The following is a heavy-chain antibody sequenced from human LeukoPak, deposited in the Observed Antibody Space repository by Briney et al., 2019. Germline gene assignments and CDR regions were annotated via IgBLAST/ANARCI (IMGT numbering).Heavy chain of an antibody. CDR1: GFTFSTYA. CDR3: AKSSSGWYKWSDP. V-gene: IGHV3-23*01. J-gene: IGHJ5*02. CDR2: ISGSGGST. D-gene: IGHD6-19*01. Sequence: GGSLRLTCAASGFTFSTYAMSWVRQPPGKGLEWVSAISGSGGSTYYADSVKGRFTISRDNSKNTLYLQMNSLRAEDTAVYYCAKSSSGWYKWSDPWGQGTLVTVSS.